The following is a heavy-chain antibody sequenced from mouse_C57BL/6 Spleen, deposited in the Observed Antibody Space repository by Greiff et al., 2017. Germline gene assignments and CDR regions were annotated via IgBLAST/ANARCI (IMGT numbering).Heavy chain of an antibody. CDR2: IYPGDGDT. CDR3: AGNYGNYGDFDY. D-gene: IGHD2-1*01. CDR1: GYAFSSYW. J-gene: IGHJ2*01. V-gene: IGHV1-80*01. Sequence: QVQLQQSGAELVKPGASVKISCKASGYAFSSYWMNWVKQRPGKGLEWIGQIYPGDGDTNYNGKFKGKATLTADKSSSTAYMQLSSLTSADSAVYFCAGNYGNYGDFDYWGQGTTLTVSS.